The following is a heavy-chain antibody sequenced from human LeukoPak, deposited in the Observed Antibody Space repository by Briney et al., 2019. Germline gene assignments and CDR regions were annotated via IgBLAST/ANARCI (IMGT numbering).Heavy chain of an antibody. CDR1: GSSFSTHA. CDR3: AGAIGYFDC. Sequence: PGGSLRLSCAASGSSFSTHAMHWVRQAPGKGLEWVGVISYDGSDKYYVDSVKGRFTISRDNSKNTLYLQMNSLRAEDTAVYYCAGAIGYFDCRGQGTLATVSS. V-gene: IGHV3-30*03. J-gene: IGHJ4*02. CDR2: ISYDGSDK. D-gene: IGHD2-21*01.